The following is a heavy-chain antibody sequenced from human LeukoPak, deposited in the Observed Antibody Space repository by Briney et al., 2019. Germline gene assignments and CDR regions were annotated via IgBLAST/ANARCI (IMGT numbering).Heavy chain of an antibody. J-gene: IGHJ4*02. V-gene: IGHV3-21*01. CDR2: IGSSSSYI. CDR1: GFTFSSYS. CDR3: ARDGPGAFDY. Sequence: GGSLRLSCAASGFTFSSYSMNWVRQAPGKGLEWVSSIGSSSSYIYYADSVKGRFTISRDNAKNSLYLQMNSLRAEDTAVYYCARDGPGAFDYWGQGTLVTVSS.